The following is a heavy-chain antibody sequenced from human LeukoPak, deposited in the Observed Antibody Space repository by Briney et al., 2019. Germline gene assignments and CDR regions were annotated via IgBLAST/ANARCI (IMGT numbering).Heavy chain of an antibody. CDR1: GFTFSSYA. Sequence: PGGSLRLSCAASGFTFSSYAMSWIRQPPGKGLEWIGEINHSGSTNYNPSLKSRVTISVDTSKNQFSLKLSSVTAADTAVCYCARGGPIYLVVAASWFDPWGQGTLVTVSS. J-gene: IGHJ5*02. CDR3: ARGGPIYLVVAASWFDP. D-gene: IGHD2-15*01. CDR2: INHSGST. V-gene: IGHV4-34*01.